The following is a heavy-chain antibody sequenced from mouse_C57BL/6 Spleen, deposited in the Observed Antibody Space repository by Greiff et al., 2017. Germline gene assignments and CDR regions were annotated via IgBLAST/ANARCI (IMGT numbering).Heavy chain of an antibody. Sequence: VQLKQSGPGLVKPSQSLSLTCSVTGYSITSGYYWNWIRQFPGNKLEWMGYISYDGSNNYNPSLKNRISITRDTSKNQFFLKLNSVTTEDTATYYCARDGSSYVRAMDYWGQGTSVTVSS. CDR3: ARDGSSYVRAMDY. V-gene: IGHV3-6*01. CDR2: ISYDGSN. CDR1: GYSITSGYY. D-gene: IGHD1-1*01. J-gene: IGHJ4*01.